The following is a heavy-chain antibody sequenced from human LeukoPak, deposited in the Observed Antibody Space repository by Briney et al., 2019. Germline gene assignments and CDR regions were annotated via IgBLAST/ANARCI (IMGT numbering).Heavy chain of an antibody. J-gene: IGHJ5*02. V-gene: IGHV4-61*02. D-gene: IGHD2-2*01. CDR3: AGTSFRFDP. CDR2: IYTSGST. Sequence: SETLSLTCPVSGGSISSGSYYWSWIRQPAGKGLEWIGRIYTSGSTNYNPSLKSRVTISVDTSKNQFSLKLSSVTAADTAVYYCAGTSFRFDPWGQGTLVTVSS. CDR1: GGSISSGSYY.